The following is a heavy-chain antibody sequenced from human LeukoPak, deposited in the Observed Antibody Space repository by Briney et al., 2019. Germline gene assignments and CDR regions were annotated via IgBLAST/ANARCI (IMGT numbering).Heavy chain of an antibody. CDR1: LDSMTDYY. CDR2: IYYRGAP. J-gene: IGHJ4*02. D-gene: IGHD2/OR15-2a*01. V-gene: IGHV4-59*08. Sequence: SETLSLICNVSLDSMTDYYWSWIRQYPGGGLELIGYIYYRGAPNYLPSLRRRITISVDKFKWQVFLRLNSVTAAGTALYYCVASYAPSSGIDHWGQGTLVTVSS. CDR3: VASYAPSSGIDH.